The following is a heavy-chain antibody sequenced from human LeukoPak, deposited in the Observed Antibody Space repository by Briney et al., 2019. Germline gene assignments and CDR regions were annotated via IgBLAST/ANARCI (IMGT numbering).Heavy chain of an antibody. D-gene: IGHD3-9*01. J-gene: IGHJ4*02. Sequence: GGSLRLSCAASGFPFSGYSMSWVRQAPGKGLEWVSSISTSSSYIYYLDSVKGRFTISRNNAKNSLYLQMNSLRAEDTAVYYCARVEDYDILTGFDYWGQGTLVTVSS. V-gene: IGHV3-21*01. CDR3: ARVEDYDILTGFDY. CDR2: ISTSSSYI. CDR1: GFPFSGYS.